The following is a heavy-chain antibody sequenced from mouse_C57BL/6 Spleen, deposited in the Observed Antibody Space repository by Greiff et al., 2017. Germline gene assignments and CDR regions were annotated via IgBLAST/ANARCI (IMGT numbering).Heavy chain of an antibody. CDR3: ARDLYGSSYEGYVDV. CDR2: INPGSGGT. J-gene: IGHJ1*03. CDR1: GYAFTNYL. D-gene: IGHD1-1*01. Sequence: VQLQQSGAELVRPGTSVKVSCKASGYAFTNYLIEWVKQRPGQGLEWIGVINPGSGGTNYNEKFKGKATLTADKSSSTAYMQLSSLTSEDSAVYFGARDLYGSSYEGYVDVWGTGTTVTVSS. V-gene: IGHV1-54*01.